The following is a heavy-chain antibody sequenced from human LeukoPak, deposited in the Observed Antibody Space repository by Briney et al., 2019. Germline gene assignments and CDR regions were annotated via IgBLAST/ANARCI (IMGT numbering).Heavy chain of an antibody. CDR2: IKQDGSEK. D-gene: IGHD6-19*01. CDR1: GFTFSSYW. J-gene: IGHJ6*03. Sequence: GGSLRLSCAGSGFTFSSYWMSWVRQAPGKGLEWVANIKQDGSEKYYVDSVKGRFTISRDNAKNSLYLQMNSLRAEDTAVYYCARDSFLAVAGPYYYYYMDVWGKGTTVTISS. V-gene: IGHV3-7*01. CDR3: ARDSFLAVAGPYYYYYMDV.